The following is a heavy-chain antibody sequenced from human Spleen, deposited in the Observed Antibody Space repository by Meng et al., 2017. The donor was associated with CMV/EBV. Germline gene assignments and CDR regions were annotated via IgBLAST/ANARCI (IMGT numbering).Heavy chain of an antibody. CDR2: VFTDSSKK. J-gene: IGHJ4*02. CDR3: ARDYSGYSLRGFDY. Sequence: ATGFAVSSYSRTWVRQAAGKGLEWVSVVFTDSSKKKYEDSVKGRFTISRDDSNNRVYVQMSSLRAEDTAVYYCARDYSGYSLRGFDYWGQGTLVTVSS. V-gene: IGHV3-23*03. CDR1: GFAVSSYS. D-gene: IGHD5-12*01.